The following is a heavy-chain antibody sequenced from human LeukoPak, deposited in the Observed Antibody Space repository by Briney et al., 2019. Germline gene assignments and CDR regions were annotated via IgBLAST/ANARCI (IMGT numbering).Heavy chain of an antibody. CDR1: GFTFDDYA. V-gene: IGHV3-9*01. Sequence: GGSLRLSCAASGFTFDDYAMHWVRQAPGKGLEWVSGISWNSGSIGYADSVKGRFTISRDNAKNSLYLQMNSLRAEDTALYYCAKDWPLAASAFFDYWGQGTLVTVSS. CDR3: AKDWPLAASAFFDY. CDR2: ISWNSGSI. J-gene: IGHJ4*02. D-gene: IGHD6-25*01.